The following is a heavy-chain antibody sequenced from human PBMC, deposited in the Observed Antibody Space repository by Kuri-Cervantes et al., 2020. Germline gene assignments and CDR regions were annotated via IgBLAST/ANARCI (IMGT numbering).Heavy chain of an antibody. CDR3: AKGIDGSGSSYFDY. D-gene: IGHD2-15*01. V-gene: IGHV3-23*01. CDR1: VFNC. CDR2: ISGSGGST. Sequence: GESLKISCAAAVFNCIRQAPGKGLEWVSAISGSGGSTYYADSVKGRFTISRDKNILFLQMNSLRAEDTAVYYCAKGIDGSGSSYFDYWGQGTLVTVSS. J-gene: IGHJ4*02.